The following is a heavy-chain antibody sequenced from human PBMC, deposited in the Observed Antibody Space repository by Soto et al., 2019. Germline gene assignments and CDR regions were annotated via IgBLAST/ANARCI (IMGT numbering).Heavy chain of an antibody. CDR3: ARHPGTYYNPLDY. J-gene: IGHJ4*02. D-gene: IGHD3-10*01. V-gene: IGHV4-39*01. Sequence: SETLSLTCTVSGGSISDTRDYWDWIRQPPGKGLEWIGSISYSGNTYYNPSLKSRVTISVDTSKNQFSLKLTSVTAADTAVYYCARHPGTYYNPLDYWGQGTLVTVSS. CDR2: ISYSGNT. CDR1: GGSISDTRDY.